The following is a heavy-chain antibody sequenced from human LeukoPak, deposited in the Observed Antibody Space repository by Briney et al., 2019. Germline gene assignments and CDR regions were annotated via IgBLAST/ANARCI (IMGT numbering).Heavy chain of an antibody. CDR1: GLTFSSYS. Sequence: PGGSLRLSCAASGLTFSSYSMNWVRQAPGKGLEWVSSISSSSNDIYYADSVKGRFTISRDNAKNSLYLQMNCLRAEDTAVYYCARVPHAMVRGVIITEFYFDYWGQGTLVTVSS. CDR2: ISSSSNDI. CDR3: ARVPHAMVRGVIITEFYFDY. D-gene: IGHD3-10*01. V-gene: IGHV3-21*01. J-gene: IGHJ4*02.